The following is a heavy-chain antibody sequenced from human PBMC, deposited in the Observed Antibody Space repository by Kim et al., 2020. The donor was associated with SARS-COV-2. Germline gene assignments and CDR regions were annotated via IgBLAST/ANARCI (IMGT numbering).Heavy chain of an antibody. Sequence: NYNPSLKSRVTISVDTSKNQFSLKLSSVTAADTAVYYCARAFDTVTYIDYWGQGTLVTVSS. V-gene: IGHV4-59*01. J-gene: IGHJ4*02. D-gene: IGHD4-17*01. CDR3: ARAFDTVTYIDY.